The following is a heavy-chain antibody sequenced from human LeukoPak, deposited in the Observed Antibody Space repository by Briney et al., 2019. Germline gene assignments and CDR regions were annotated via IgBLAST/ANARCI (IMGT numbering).Heavy chain of an antibody. CDR1: GYTFTSYY. CDR2: INPSGGST. Sequence: GASVKVSCKASGYTFTSYYMHWVRQAPGQGLEWMGIINPSGGSTSYAQKFQGRVTMTRDMSTSTVYMELSSLRSEDTAVYYCARDRRPTYYYDSSGYYWFDPWGQGTLVTVSS. V-gene: IGHV1-46*01. D-gene: IGHD3-22*01. J-gene: IGHJ5*02. CDR3: ARDRRPTYYYDSSGYYWFDP.